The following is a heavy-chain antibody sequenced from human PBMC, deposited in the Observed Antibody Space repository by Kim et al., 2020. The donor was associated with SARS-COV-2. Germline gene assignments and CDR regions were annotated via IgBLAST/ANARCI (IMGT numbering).Heavy chain of an antibody. CDR3: ATGLAAADILGYYGMDV. D-gene: IGHD6-13*01. CDR1: GYTLTELS. CDR2: FDPEDGET. Sequence: ASVTVSCKVSGYTLTELSMHWARQAPGKGLEWMGGFDPEDGETIYAQKFQGRVTMTQDTSTDTAYMELSSLRSEDTAVYYCATGLAAADILGYYGMDVWGQGTRVTVYS. J-gene: IGHJ6*02. V-gene: IGHV1-24*01.